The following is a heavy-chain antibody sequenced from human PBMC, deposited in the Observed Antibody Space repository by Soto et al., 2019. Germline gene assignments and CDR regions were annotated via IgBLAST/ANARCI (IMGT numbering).Heavy chain of an antibody. Sequence: ASVKVSCKASGYTFTSYYMHWVRQAPGQGLEWMGIINPSGGSTSYAQKFQGRVTMTRDTSTSTVYMELSSLRSEDTAVYYCARGGSTGPYYYGMDVWGQGTTVTVSS. D-gene: IGHD2-8*02. CDR3: ARGGSTGPYYYGMDV. V-gene: IGHV1-46*01. J-gene: IGHJ6*02. CDR1: GYTFTSYY. CDR2: INPSGGST.